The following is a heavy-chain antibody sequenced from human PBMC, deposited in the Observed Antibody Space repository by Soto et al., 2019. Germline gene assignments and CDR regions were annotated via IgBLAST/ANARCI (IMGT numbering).Heavy chain of an antibody. CDR2: IYYSGST. CDR3: ARSSRITIFGVVTENWFDP. D-gene: IGHD3-3*01. V-gene: IGHV4-39*01. CDR1: GGSISSYY. J-gene: IGHJ5*02. Sequence: PSETLSLTCTVSGGSISSYYWGWIRQPPGKGLEWIGSIYYSGSTYYNPSLKSRVTISVDTSKNQFSLKLSSVTAADTAVYYCARSSRITIFGVVTENWFDPWGQGTLVTVSS.